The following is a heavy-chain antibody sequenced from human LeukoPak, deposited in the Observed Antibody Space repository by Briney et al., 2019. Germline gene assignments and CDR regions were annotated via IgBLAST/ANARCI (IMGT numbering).Heavy chain of an antibody. Sequence: GGSLRLSCAASGFSFGTYAMNWVRQAPGKGLEWVSGISASGGSTYYADSVKGRFTISRDNSNNTLSLQMNSLRAEDAAVYFCARAEAVAVYCYMDVWGKGTTVTVSS. CDR2: ISASGGST. CDR3: ARAEAVAVYCYMDV. D-gene: IGHD6-19*01. CDR1: GFSFGTYA. J-gene: IGHJ6*04. V-gene: IGHV3-23*01.